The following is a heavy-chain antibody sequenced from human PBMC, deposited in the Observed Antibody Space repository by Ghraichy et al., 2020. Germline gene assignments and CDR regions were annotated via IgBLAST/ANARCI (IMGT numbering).Heavy chain of an antibody. D-gene: IGHD3-10*01. V-gene: IGHV3-7*03. J-gene: IGHJ3*02. Sequence: GGSLRLSCAASEFTFSSFWMSWVRQAPGKGLEWVANMNRDGSEKNYVDSVKGRFTISRDNAKNSLYLQMNSLRVEDTAVYYCARDQTPVSGTYYHDAFDMWGQGTIVTVS. CDR2: MNRDGSEK. CDR1: EFTFSSFW. CDR3: ARDQTPVSGTYYHDAFDM.